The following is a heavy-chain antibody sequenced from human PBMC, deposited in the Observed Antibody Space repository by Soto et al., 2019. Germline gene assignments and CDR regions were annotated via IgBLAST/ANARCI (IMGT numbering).Heavy chain of an antibody. V-gene: IGHV1-69*13. D-gene: IGHD3-10*02. Sequence: ASVKVSCKASGGTFSSYAISWVRQAPGQGLEWMGGIIPIFGTANYAQKFQGRVTITADESTSTAYMELSSLRSEDTAVYYCATYYYVPPDAFDIWGQGTMVTVSS. CDR3: ATYYYVPPDAFDI. CDR1: GGTFSSYA. J-gene: IGHJ3*02. CDR2: IIPIFGTA.